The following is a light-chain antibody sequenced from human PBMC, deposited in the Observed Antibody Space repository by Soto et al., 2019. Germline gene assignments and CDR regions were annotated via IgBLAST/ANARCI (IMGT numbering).Light chain of an antibody. CDR3: QSYDSSLSVRGVV. V-gene: IGLV1-40*01. Sequence: QSVLTQPPSVSGAPGQRVTISCTGSSSNIGAGYDVHWYQQLPGTAPKLLIYGNSNRPSGVPDRFSGSKSGTSASLAITGLQAEDEADYYCQSYDSSLSVRGVVFGGVTKVTVL. J-gene: IGLJ2*01. CDR2: GNS. CDR1: SSNIGAGYD.